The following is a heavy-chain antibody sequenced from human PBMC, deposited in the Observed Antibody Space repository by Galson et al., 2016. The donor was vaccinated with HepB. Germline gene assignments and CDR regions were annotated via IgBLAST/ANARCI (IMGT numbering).Heavy chain of an antibody. CDR3: ARDARSSRRTARYYYGLDV. D-gene: IGHD2-2*01. Sequence: SLRLSCAASGFTFSSYEMNWVRQAPGKGLEWVSYISSSGSTIYYADSVKGRFTISRDNAKNSLYLQMNSLRSEDTAVYFCARDARSSRRTARYYYGLDVWGKGTTVTVSS. CDR2: ISSSGSTI. V-gene: IGHV3-48*03. J-gene: IGHJ6*04. CDR1: GFTFSSYE.